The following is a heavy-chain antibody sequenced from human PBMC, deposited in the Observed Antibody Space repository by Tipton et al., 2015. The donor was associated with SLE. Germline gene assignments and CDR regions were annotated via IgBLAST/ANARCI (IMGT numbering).Heavy chain of an antibody. V-gene: IGHV3-7*01. CDR2: IKQDGSEK. D-gene: IGHD3-22*01. CDR3: ARDHDYYDSSGYYYYHYFDY. Sequence: SLRLSCAASGFTFSSYWMSWVRQAPGKGLEWVANIKQDGSEKYYVDSWKGRFTISRDNAKNSLYLQMNSLRADDTAVYYCARDHDYYDSSGYYYYHYFDYWGQGTLVTVSS. CDR1: GFTFSSYW. J-gene: IGHJ4*02.